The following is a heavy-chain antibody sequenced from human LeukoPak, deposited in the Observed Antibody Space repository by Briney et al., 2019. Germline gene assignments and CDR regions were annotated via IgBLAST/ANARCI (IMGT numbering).Heavy chain of an antibody. CDR1: SDSIYSGIYY. D-gene: IGHD5-18*01. Sequence: SETLSLTCTVSSDSIYSGIYYWSWIRQPAGKGLEWIGRIYTSGSTYYNPSLKSRVTISLDTSKNQFSLTLVSVTAADTAVYYCARDVDTFFDYWGQGTLVTVSS. J-gene: IGHJ4*02. CDR2: IYTSGST. CDR3: ARDVDTFFDY. V-gene: IGHV4-61*02.